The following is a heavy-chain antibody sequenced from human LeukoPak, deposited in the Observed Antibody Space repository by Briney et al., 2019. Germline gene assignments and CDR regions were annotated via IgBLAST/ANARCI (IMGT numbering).Heavy chain of an antibody. V-gene: IGHV3-7*01. CDR1: GFTFTSYW. CDR2: IRQDGGEK. D-gene: IGHD6-13*01. J-gene: IGHJ4*01. Sequence: GGSLRLSCAVSGFTFTSYWMNWVRQAPGKGLEWVSSIRQDGGEKYYVDSVKGRFTISRDNTKNSLYLQMSSLRAEDTAVYYCARDGTAAGLYFDLWGQGTLVTVSS. CDR3: ARDGTAAGLYFDL.